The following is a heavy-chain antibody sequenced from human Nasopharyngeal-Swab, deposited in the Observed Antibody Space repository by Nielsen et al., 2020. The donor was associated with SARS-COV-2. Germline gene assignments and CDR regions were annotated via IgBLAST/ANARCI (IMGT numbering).Heavy chain of an antibody. CDR2: ISSSSSYI. J-gene: IGHJ5*02. CDR1: GFTLSTYS. CDR3: TRDLGRWQLFDP. V-gene: IGHV3-21*01. D-gene: IGHD7-27*01. Sequence: GASLQISCAASGFTLSTYSMNWVRQAPGKGLEWVSSISSSSSYIYYADSVKGRFTISRDNAKNSLYLQMNSLRAEDTAVFYCTRDLGRWQLFDPWGQGTLVTVSS.